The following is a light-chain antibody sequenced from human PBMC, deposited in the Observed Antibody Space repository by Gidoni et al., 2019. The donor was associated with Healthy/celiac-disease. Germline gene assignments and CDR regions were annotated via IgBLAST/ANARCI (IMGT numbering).Light chain of an antibody. CDR3: QSADSSGTYQV. CDR2: KDS. Sequence: SYELTQPPSVSLSPGQTARITCSGDALPKQYAYWYQQKQGQAPVLVIYKDSERPSGIPERFSGSSSGTTVTLTISGVQAEDEADYYCQSADSSGTYQVFGTGTKVTVL. J-gene: IGLJ1*01. CDR1: ALPKQY. V-gene: IGLV3-25*03.